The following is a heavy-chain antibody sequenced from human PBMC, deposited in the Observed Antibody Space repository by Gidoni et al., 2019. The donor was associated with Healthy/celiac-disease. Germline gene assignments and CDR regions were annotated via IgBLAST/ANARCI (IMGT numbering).Heavy chain of an antibody. J-gene: IGHJ6*03. CDR2: ISGSGGRK. CDR3: AKDYTAIYYYYYMDV. D-gene: IGHD5-18*01. CDR1: GFTFSSYA. Sequence: EVQLLESGGGLVQPGVSLRLSCSASGFTFSSYAMIWVRQAPGKGMEWVSAISGSGGRKYYADSVKGRFTISRDNSKNTLYMQMNSMRAEDTAVYYCAKDYTAIYYYYYMDVWGKGTTVTVSS. V-gene: IGHV3-23*01.